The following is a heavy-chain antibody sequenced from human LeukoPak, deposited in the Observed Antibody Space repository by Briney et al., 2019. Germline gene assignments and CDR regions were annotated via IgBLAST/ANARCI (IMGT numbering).Heavy chain of an antibody. V-gene: IGHV3-23*01. CDR1: GFSFSSYA. Sequence: GGSLRLSCAASGFSFSSYAMNWVRQAPGKGLEWVSTISGSGDRTYYADSVKGRLTISRDNSKNTLYLQMNSLRAEDTAVYYCAKDLDPSIVVVPAAMLTPFDYWGQGTLVTVSS. D-gene: IGHD2-2*01. CDR3: AKDLDPSIVVVPAAMLTPFDY. CDR2: ISGSGDRT. J-gene: IGHJ4*02.